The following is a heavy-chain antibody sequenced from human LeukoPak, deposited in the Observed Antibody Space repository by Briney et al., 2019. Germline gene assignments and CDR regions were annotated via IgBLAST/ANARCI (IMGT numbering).Heavy chain of an antibody. CDR3: SRWNEDIRSREY. Sequence: GGSLRLSCAASGFPFSDYTMSWVRQAPGKGLEWVSAVSGSADVTYYADSVKGRFTISRDNSKNTLYLQMNSLRAEDTAVYYCSRWNEDIRSREYRGQGTLVAVSS. D-gene: IGHD2-15*01. CDR1: GFPFSDYT. CDR2: VSGSADVT. J-gene: IGHJ4*02. V-gene: IGHV3-23*01.